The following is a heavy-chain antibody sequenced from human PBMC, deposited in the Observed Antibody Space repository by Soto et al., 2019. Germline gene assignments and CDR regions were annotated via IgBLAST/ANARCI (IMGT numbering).Heavy chain of an antibody. Sequence: EVQLVEAGGGLVQPGGSLRLSCAASGFTFSTSWIHWVRQAPGKGLVWVSRINGDGGTINYADSVKGRFTISRDNAKNTVYLQMNSLSADDTAVYYCTRGVNYYFDYWGQGTLVTVSS. J-gene: IGHJ4*02. CDR2: INGDGGTI. CDR1: GFTFSTSW. CDR3: TRGVNYYFDY. D-gene: IGHD1-7*01. V-gene: IGHV3-74*01.